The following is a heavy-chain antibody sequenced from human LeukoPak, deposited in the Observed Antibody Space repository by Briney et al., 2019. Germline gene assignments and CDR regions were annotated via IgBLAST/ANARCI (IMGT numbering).Heavy chain of an antibody. J-gene: IGHJ3*02. D-gene: IGHD2-21*02. V-gene: IGHV1-2*02. CDR1: GYTFTDYY. CDR2: INPKSGGT. CDR3: ARGGPNSVVVMTAPVSPFDS. Sequence: ASVKVSCKAFGYTFTDYYMHWVRQSPGQGLEWMGWINPKSGGTDYAQKFQGRVTMARDTSISTTYMELSRLRFDDTAVHYCARGGPNSVVVMTAPVSPFDSWGQGTMVTVSS.